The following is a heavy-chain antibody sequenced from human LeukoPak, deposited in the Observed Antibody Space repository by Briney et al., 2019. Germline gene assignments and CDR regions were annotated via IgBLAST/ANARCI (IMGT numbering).Heavy chain of an antibody. CDR3: AKEGSGYDWDHDAFDI. D-gene: IGHD5-12*01. CDR1: GFTFSSYG. Sequence: PGRSLRLSCVASGFTFSSYGMHWVRQAPGKGLEWVAVISYDGSNKYYADSVKGRFTISRDNSKNTLYLQMNSLRAEDTAVYYCAKEGSGYDWDHDAFDIWGQGTMVTVSS. V-gene: IGHV3-30*18. CDR2: ISYDGSNK. J-gene: IGHJ3*02.